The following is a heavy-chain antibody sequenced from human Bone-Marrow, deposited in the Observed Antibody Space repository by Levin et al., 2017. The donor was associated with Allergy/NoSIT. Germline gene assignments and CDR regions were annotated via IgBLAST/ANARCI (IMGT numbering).Heavy chain of an antibody. CDR1: GYTLTELS. D-gene: IGHD2-15*01. J-gene: IGHJ5*02. CDR3: ATLGVVAPRERCSGGSCYPTDP. V-gene: IGHV1-24*01. Sequence: GGSLRLSCKVSGYTLTELSMHWVRQAPGKGLEWMGGFDPEDGETIYAQKFQGRVTMTEDTSTDTAYMELSSLRSEDTAVYYCATLGVVAPRERCSGGSCYPTDPWGQGTLVTVSS. CDR2: FDPEDGET.